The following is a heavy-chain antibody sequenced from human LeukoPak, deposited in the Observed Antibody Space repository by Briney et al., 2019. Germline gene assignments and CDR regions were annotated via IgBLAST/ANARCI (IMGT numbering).Heavy chain of an antibody. CDR3: ARGVPLGYCTYGVCYPPYYFDY. D-gene: IGHD2-8*01. CDR1: GYTFISYN. V-gene: IGHV1-8*01. Sequence: ASVRVSCKASGYTFISYNINWLRQATGQGLEWMGWVNPRSGDAGYLQKFQSRLTITRDSSIDTAYMDLSGLNSEDTAVYCARGVPLGYCTYGVCYPPYYFDYWGQGTLVTAS. CDR2: VNPRSGDA. J-gene: IGHJ4*02.